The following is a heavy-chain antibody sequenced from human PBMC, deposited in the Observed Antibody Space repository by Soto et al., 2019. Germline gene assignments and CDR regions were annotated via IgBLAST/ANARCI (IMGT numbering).Heavy chain of an antibody. D-gene: IGHD1-26*01. J-gene: IGHJ6*02. CDR3: ARDSAGGRRYYYYGMDV. Sequence: GASVKVSCKASGGTFSSYAISWVRQAPGQGLEWMGGIIPIFGTANYAQKFQGRVTITADESTSTAYMELSSLRSEDTAVYYCARDSAGGRRYYYYGMDVWGQGTTVTVSS. CDR1: GGTFSSYA. CDR2: IIPIFGTA. V-gene: IGHV1-69*13.